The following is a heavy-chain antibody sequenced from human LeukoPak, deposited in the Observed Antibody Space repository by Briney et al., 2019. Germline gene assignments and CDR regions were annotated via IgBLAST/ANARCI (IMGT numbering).Heavy chain of an antibody. CDR2: IRYDGSNK. CDR3: AKGDRGYSYGCSLDY. J-gene: IGHJ4*02. D-gene: IGHD5-18*01. CDR1: GFTFSSYG. Sequence: GGSLRLSCAASGFTFSSYGMHWVRQAPGKGLEWVALIRYDGSNKYYADSVKGRFTISRDNSKNTLYLQMNSLRAEDTAVYYCAKGDRGYSYGCSLDYWGQGTLVTVSS. V-gene: IGHV3-30*02.